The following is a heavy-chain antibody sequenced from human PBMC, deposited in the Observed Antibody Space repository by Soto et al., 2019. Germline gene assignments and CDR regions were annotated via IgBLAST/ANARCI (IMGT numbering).Heavy chain of an antibody. CDR2: IIPILGTA. Sequence: GASVKVSCKASGGTFSSYAISWVRQAPGQGLEWMGGIIPILGTANYAQKFQGRVTITADKSTSTAYMELSSLRSEDTAVYYCARTTYYYDSSGQPDDYWGQGTLVTVSS. CDR1: GGTFSSYA. D-gene: IGHD3-22*01. J-gene: IGHJ4*02. V-gene: IGHV1-69*10. CDR3: ARTTYYYDSSGQPDDY.